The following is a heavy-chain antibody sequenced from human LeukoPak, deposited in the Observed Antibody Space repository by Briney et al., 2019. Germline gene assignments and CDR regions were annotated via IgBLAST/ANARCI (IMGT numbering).Heavy chain of an antibody. CDR3: ARVMNPTFYCDY. Sequence: SETLSLTCTVSGGSIGSYYWSWIRQPPGKGLEWIGEINHSGSTNYNPSLKGRVTISVDTSKNQFSLRLSSVTAAGTAVYYCARVMNPTFYCDYWGQGTLVTVSS. CDR1: GGSIGSYY. J-gene: IGHJ4*02. D-gene: IGHD1-14*01. CDR2: INHSGST. V-gene: IGHV4-59*08.